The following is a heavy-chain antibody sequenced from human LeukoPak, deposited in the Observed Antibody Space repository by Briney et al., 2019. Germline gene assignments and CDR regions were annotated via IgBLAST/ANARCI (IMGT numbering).Heavy chain of an antibody. Sequence: PGRSLRLSCAASGFTFSQYAMHWVRQAPGKGLEWVAAIWYDGSNDYYADSVKGRFTISRDNSKNTLSLQMNSLRAEDTALYYCARGIVATYSRSGWYFDYWGQGTLVTVSS. J-gene: IGHJ4*02. V-gene: IGHV3-33*01. D-gene: IGHD6-19*01. CDR3: ARGIVATYSRSGWYFDY. CDR2: IWYDGSND. CDR1: GFTFSQYA.